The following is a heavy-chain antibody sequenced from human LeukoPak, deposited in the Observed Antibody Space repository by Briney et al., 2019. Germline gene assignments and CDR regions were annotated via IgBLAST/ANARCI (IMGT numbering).Heavy chain of an antibody. Sequence: PSQTLSLTCTVSSGSISSGSYYWSWIRQPAGKGLEWIGRIYTRGSTTYNPSLKSRATISLDTSENHFSLKLSSVTAADTAVYYCARYIHGGPNYYYGMDVWGQGTTVTVSS. CDR2: IYTRGST. J-gene: IGHJ6*02. CDR3: ARYIHGGPNYYYGMDV. CDR1: SGSISSGSYY. D-gene: IGHD4-23*01. V-gene: IGHV4-61*02.